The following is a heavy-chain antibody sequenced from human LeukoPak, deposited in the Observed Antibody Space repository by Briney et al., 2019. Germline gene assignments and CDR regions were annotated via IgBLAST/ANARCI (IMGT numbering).Heavy chain of an antibody. D-gene: IGHD6-19*01. Sequence: ASVKVSCKVSGYTLTELSMHWVRQAPGKGLEWVGGFDPEDGETIYAQKFQGRVTMTEDTSTDTAYMELSSLRSEDTAVYYCAADSSGWYDFDYWGQGTLVTVSS. CDR3: AADSSGWYDFDY. CDR2: FDPEDGET. J-gene: IGHJ4*02. CDR1: GYTLTELS. V-gene: IGHV1-24*01.